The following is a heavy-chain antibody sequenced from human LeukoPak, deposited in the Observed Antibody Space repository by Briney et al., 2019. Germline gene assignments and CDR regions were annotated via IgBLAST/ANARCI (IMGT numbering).Heavy chain of an antibody. J-gene: IGHJ4*02. CDR1: GGSMSSYY. CDR3: ARYGSGSYYFFDY. D-gene: IGHD3-10*01. Sequence: SETLSLTCTVSGGSMSSYYWSWIRQPAGKGLEWIGRINTSGSTDYNPSLKSRVTMSVDTSKNQFSLKLSSVTAADTAVYYCARYGSGSYYFFDYWGQGTLVTVSS. V-gene: IGHV4-4*07. CDR2: INTSGST.